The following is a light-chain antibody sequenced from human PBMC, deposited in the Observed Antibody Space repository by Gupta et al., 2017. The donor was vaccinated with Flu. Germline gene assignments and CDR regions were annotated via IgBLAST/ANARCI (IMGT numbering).Light chain of an antibody. CDR2: NSY. V-gene: IGKV3-15*01. J-gene: IGKJ1*01. Sequence: EIMLTQSPATLSVSLGERVTVSCRASQSISNNLAWYQQKPGQPPRLLIYNSYTRATDIPARFSGAGSGTFFSLTIDSLRSEDFAVYYCQHYIDLPPWTFGPGTKVDLK. CDR3: QHYIDLPPWT. CDR1: QSISNN.